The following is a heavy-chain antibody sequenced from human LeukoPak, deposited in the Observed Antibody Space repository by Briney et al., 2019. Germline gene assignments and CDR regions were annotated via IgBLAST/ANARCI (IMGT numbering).Heavy chain of an antibody. D-gene: IGHD3-10*01. Sequence: PGGSLRLSCAASGFTFSSYGMHWVRQAPGKGLEWVSSISSSSSYIYYADSVKGRFTISRDNAKNSLYLQMNSLRAEDTAVYYCARDDYYYGSGSYYGPRGEFDYWGQGTLVTVSS. J-gene: IGHJ4*02. CDR2: ISSSSSYI. CDR1: GFTFSSYG. V-gene: IGHV3-21*01. CDR3: ARDDYYYGSGSYYGPRGEFDY.